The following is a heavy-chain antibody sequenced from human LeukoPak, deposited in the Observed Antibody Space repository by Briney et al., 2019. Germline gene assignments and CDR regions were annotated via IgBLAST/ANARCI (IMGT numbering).Heavy chain of an antibody. CDR1: GYTFTGYY. V-gene: IGHV1-2*02. CDR3: ASLPIAAAAPLFDY. D-gene: IGHD6-13*01. J-gene: IGHJ4*02. Sequence: ASVKVSCKASGYTFTGYYMHWVRQAPGQGLEWMGWINPNSGGTNYAQKFQGRVTMTRDTSISTAYMELSRLRSDDTAVYYCASLPIAAAAPLFDYWGQETLVTVSS. CDR2: INPNSGGT.